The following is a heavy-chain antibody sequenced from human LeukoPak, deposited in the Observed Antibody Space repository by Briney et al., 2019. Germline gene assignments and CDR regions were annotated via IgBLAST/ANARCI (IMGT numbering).Heavy chain of an antibody. CDR3: ARHGGSYTFDF. CDR2: MYDSGST. CDR1: GGSISSYY. V-gene: IGHV4-59*01. D-gene: IGHD1-26*01. J-gene: IGHJ4*02. Sequence: ASETLSLTCSVSGGSISSYYWSWIRQPPGKGLELIGYMYDSGSTNNNPSLKSRVTTSVDTSKNQFSLRLSSVTAADTAVYYCARHGGSYTFDFWGQGVLVTVSS.